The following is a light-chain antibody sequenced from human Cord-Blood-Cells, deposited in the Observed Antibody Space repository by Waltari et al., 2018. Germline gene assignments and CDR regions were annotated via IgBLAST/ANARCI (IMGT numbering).Light chain of an antibody. CDR2: AAS. CDR3: QQSYSTPPYT. Sequence: DIQMTQSPSSLSASVGDRVTITCRASQSISSYLNWYQQKPGKAPKLLIYAASSLQRGVPSRFSGSGSGTDFTRTISSLQPEDFATYYCQQSYSTPPYTFGQGTKLEIK. V-gene: IGKV1-39*01. CDR1: QSISSY. J-gene: IGKJ2*01.